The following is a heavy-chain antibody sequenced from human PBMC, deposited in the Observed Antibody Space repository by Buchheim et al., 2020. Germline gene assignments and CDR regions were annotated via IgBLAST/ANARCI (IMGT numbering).Heavy chain of an antibody. V-gene: IGHV3-23*01. CDR1: GFTFSSYA. D-gene: IGHD6-19*01. CDR3: AKGPGYSSSTYYFDY. J-gene: IGHJ4*02. CDR2: TSGSGAST. Sequence: EVQLLESGGDLVQPGGSLRLSCVASGFTFSSYAMTWVRQAPGKGLEWVSITSGSGASTYYSDSVKGRFTISRDNSPNKLYLQMNSLRAEDTALYYCAKGPGYSSSTYYFDYWGQGTL.